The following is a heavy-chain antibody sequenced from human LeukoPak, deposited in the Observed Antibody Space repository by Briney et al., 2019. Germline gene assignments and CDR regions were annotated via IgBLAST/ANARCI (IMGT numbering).Heavy chain of an antibody. V-gene: IGHV6-1*01. D-gene: IGHD6-19*01. Sequence: SQTLSLTCAISGDSVSSNSAAWNWIRQSPLRGLEWLGRTYYRSKWYNDYAVSMRSRVSINPDTSKNQFSLQLNSVTPEDTAVYYCARGYSSGIDYWGQGTLVTVSS. CDR3: ARGYSSGIDY. J-gene: IGHJ4*02. CDR2: TYYRSKWYN. CDR1: GDSVSSNSAA.